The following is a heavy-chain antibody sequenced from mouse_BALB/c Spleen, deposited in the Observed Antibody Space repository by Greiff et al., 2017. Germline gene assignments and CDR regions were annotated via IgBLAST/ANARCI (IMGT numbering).Heavy chain of an antibody. Sequence: DVQLQESGAELVKPGASVKLSCTASGFNIKDTYMHWVKQRPEQGLEWIGRIDPANGNTKYDPKFQGKATITADTSSNTAYLQLSSLTSEDTAVYYCARSGDYDRAMDYWGQGTSVTVSS. CDR3: ARSGDYDRAMDY. CDR1: GFNIKDTY. D-gene: IGHD2-4*01. CDR2: IDPANGNT. J-gene: IGHJ4*01. V-gene: IGHV14-3*02.